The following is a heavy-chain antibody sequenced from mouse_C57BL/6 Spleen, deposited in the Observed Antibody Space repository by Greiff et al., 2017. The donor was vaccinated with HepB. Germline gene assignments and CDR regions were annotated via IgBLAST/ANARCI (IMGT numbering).Heavy chain of an antibody. Sequence: EVQGVESGGGLVQPGGSLKLSCAASGFTFSDYGMAWVRQAPRKGPEWVAFISNLAYSIYYADTVTGRFTISRENAKNTLYLEMSSLRSEDTAMYYCARWSNFGDFDVWGTGTTVTVSS. V-gene: IGHV5-15*01. J-gene: IGHJ1*03. CDR2: ISNLAYSI. CDR3: ARWSNFGDFDV. CDR1: GFTFSDYG. D-gene: IGHD2-5*01.